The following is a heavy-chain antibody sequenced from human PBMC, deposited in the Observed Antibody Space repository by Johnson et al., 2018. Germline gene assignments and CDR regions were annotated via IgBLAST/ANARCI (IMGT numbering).Heavy chain of an antibody. Sequence: VQLQESGAEVKKPGESLKISCKGSGYSFTSYWIGWVRQMPGKGLEWMGLIYPGDSDTRYSPSFQGQVTISADKSISTASLQWSSLKASDTARYYCGRGEQLAPRYYYDGMDVWGQGTTVTVSS. D-gene: IGHD6-13*01. CDR3: GRGEQLAPRYYYDGMDV. V-gene: IGHV5-51*01. CDR2: IYPGDSDT. J-gene: IGHJ6*02. CDR1: GYSFTSYW.